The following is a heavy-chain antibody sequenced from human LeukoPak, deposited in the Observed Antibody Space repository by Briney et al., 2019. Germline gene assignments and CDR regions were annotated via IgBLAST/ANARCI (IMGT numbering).Heavy chain of an antibody. Sequence: ASVKVSCKASGYTFTNYAMHWVRQAPGQRLEWMGWINTGNGNTKYSQEFQGRVTITRDTSANTAYMELSSLRAEDTAVYYCAKGYYGSGSYSLYYMDVWGKGTTVTVSS. J-gene: IGHJ6*03. CDR3: AKGYYGSGSYSLYYMDV. V-gene: IGHV1-3*03. D-gene: IGHD3-10*01. CDR1: GYTFTNYA. CDR2: INTGNGNT.